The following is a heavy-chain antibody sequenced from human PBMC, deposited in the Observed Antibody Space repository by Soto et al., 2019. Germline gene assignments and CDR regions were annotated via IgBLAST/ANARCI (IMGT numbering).Heavy chain of an antibody. J-gene: IGHJ4*02. CDR2: ISAHNGNT. V-gene: IGHV1-18*01. D-gene: IGHD6-19*01. Sequence: QVHMVQSGAEVKKPGASVKVSCKASGYIFPSYGISWVRQAPGQGLVWMGWISAHNGNTKYAQKFQGRVTMTTDTSTSTAHMELRGLRSADTAVYYCARDGGGWPDSGGQGTLVTVSS. CDR3: ARDGGGWPDS. CDR1: GYIFPSYG.